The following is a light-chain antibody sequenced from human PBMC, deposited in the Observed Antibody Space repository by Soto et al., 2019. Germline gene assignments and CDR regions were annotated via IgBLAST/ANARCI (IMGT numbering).Light chain of an antibody. CDR1: RSLVASDGNAY. V-gene: IGKV2-24*01. CDR3: MQATQLRT. Sequence: EIVLTQTPLLSPVTLRQPASISCRSSRSLVASDGNAYLTWLHQRPGQPPRPLIYKVSQRLSGVPDRFSGSGAGTDFTLHISRVEAEDVGTYFCMQATQLRTFGQGTRLEIK. J-gene: IGKJ5*01. CDR2: KVS.